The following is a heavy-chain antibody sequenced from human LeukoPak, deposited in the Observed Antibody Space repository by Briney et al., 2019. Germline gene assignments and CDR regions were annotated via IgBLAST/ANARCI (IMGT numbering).Heavy chain of an antibody. D-gene: IGHD5-18*01. CDR2: IKQDGSEK. Sequence: GGSLRLSCAASGFTFSSYWMSWVRQAPGKGLEWVANIKQDGSEKYYVDSVKGRFTISRDNAKNSLYLQMNSLRAEDTAVYYCARHPRAKIQLWSNPYSFGLDYWGQGTLVTVSS. CDR3: ARHPRAKIQLWSNPYSFGLDY. V-gene: IGHV3-7*01. J-gene: IGHJ4*02. CDR1: GFTFSSYW.